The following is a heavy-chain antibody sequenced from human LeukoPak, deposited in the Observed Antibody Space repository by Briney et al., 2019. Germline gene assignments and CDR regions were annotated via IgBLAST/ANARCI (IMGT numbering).Heavy chain of an antibody. J-gene: IGHJ4*02. CDR1: GFTFDDYG. D-gene: IGHD3-10*01. Sequence: GGALRLSCAASGFTFDDYGMSWVGQAPGKGLEWVSGINRNGGSTGYADSVKGRLTISRDNAKNSLYLQMNNLRAEDTALYLCARGPLLLWFGELLSWGQGTLVTVSS. CDR3: ARGPLLLWFGELLS. V-gene: IGHV3-20*01. CDR2: INRNGGST.